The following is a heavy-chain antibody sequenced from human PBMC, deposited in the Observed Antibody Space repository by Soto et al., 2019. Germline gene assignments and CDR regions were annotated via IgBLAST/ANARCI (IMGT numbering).Heavy chain of an antibody. CDR2: FDPEDGET. J-gene: IGHJ4*02. V-gene: IGHV1-24*01. CDR3: ATDYLGITGTTIADY. D-gene: IGHD1-7*01. Sequence: GASVKVSCKVSGYTLTELSMHWVRQAPGKGLEWMGGFDPEDGETIYAQKFQGRVTMTEDTSADTAYMELSSLRSEDTAVYYCATDYLGITGTTIADYWGQGTLVTVSS. CDR1: GYTLTELS.